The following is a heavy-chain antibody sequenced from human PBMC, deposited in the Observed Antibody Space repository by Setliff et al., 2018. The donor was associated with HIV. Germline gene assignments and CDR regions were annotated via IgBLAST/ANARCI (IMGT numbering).Heavy chain of an antibody. Sequence: PSETLSLTCTVSGGSISSYYWSWIRQPPGKGLEWIGYIYYSGSTNYKPSLKSRVSISVDTSKNQFSLKLSSVTAADTAVYYCAISIFGVVIFDYWGQGTLVTVSS. J-gene: IGHJ4*02. V-gene: IGHV4-59*01. CDR1: GGSISSYY. CDR2: IYYSGST. CDR3: AISIFGVVIFDY. D-gene: IGHD3-3*01.